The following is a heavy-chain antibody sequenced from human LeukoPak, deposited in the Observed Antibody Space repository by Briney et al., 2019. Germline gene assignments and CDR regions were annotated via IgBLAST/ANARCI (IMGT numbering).Heavy chain of an antibody. CDR3: ARVGYDILTGYYNSHLDY. Sequence: GASVKVSCKASGYTFTGYYMHWVRQAPGQGLEWMGRINPNSGGTNYAQKFQGRVTMTRDTSISTAYMELSRLRSDDTAVYYCARVGYDILTGYYNSHLDYWGQGTLVTVSS. CDR1: GYTFTGYY. D-gene: IGHD3-9*01. V-gene: IGHV1-2*06. CDR2: INPNSGGT. J-gene: IGHJ4*02.